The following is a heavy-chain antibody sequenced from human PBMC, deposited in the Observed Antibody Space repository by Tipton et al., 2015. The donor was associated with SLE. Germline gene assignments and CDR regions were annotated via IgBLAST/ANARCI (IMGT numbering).Heavy chain of an antibody. V-gene: IGHV4-39*02. CDR2: AYYSGST. CDR3: ARGASGGYGRGGLDY. D-gene: IGHD5-18*01. CDR1: GGSLSDSGFF. J-gene: IGHJ4*02. Sequence: TLSLTCDVSGGSLSDSGFFWGWIRQPPGMGLEWVAIAYYSGSTYYEPSLRSRTTISVDTSKNRFSLKMNSVTAADTGVYYCARGASGGYGRGGLDYWGQGALVTVSS.